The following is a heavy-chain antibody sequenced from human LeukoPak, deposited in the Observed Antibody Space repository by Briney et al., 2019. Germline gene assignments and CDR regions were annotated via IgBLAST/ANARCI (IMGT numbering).Heavy chain of an antibody. CDR2: ISGSGDST. CDR3: AKDWSDAFDI. J-gene: IGHJ3*02. D-gene: IGHD3-3*01. V-gene: IGHV3-23*01. Sequence: GGSLRLSCAASGFTFSSYAISWVRQAPGEGLEWVSDISGSGDSTYYADSVKGRFNISRDNSKNTLYMQMNSLRAEDTAVYYCAKDWSDAFDIWGQGTMVSVSS. CDR1: GFTFSSYA.